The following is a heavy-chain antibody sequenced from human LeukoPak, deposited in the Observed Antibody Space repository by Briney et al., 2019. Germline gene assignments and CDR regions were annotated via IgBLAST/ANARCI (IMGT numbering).Heavy chain of an antibody. Sequence: PGGSLRLSCAASGFTFSSYSMNWVRQAPGKGLEWVSSISSSSSYIYYADSVKGRFTISRDNAKNSLYLQMNSLRVEDTAVYYCARGEYYYDSSGYPDHFDYWGQGTLVTVSS. J-gene: IGHJ4*02. V-gene: IGHV3-21*01. D-gene: IGHD3-22*01. CDR1: GFTFSSYS. CDR3: ARGEYYYDSSGYPDHFDY. CDR2: ISSSSSYI.